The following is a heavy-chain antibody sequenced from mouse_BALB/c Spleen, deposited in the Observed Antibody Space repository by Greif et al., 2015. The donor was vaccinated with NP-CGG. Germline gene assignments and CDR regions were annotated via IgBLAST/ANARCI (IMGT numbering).Heavy chain of an antibody. CDR3: ASYYGNYGNAMDY. CDR2: IYPGDGDT. V-gene: IGHV1-80*01. CDR1: GYAFSSYW. D-gene: IGHD2-10*01. J-gene: IGHJ4*01. Sequence: VQLQQSGAELVRPGSSVKISCKASGYAFSSYWMNWVKQRPGQGLEWIGQIYPGDGDTNYNGKFKGKATLTADKSSSTAYMQLSSLTSEDSAVYFCASYYGNYGNAMDYWGQGTSVTVSS.